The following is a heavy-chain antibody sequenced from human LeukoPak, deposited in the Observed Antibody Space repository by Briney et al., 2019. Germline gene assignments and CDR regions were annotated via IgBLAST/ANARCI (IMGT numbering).Heavy chain of an antibody. CDR2: IYTSGST. V-gene: IGHV4-4*07. J-gene: IGHJ4*02. Sequence: SETLSLTCTVSGGSISSYYWSWIRQPAGKGLEWIGRIYTSGSTNYNPSLKSRVTMSVDTSKNQFSLKLSSVTAADTAVYYCARDYAGGYSYDPPEFDYWGQGTLVTVSS. CDR3: ARDYAGGYSYDPPEFDY. CDR1: GGSISSYY. D-gene: IGHD5-18*01.